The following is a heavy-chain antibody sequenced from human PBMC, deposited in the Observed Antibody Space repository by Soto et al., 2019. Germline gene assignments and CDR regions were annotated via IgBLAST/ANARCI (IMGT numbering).Heavy chain of an antibody. V-gene: IGHV3-30-3*01. CDR3: ARERDSSRYYYGMDV. D-gene: IGHD6-13*01. CDR1: GFTFRSYA. J-gene: IGHJ6*02. CDR2: ISYDGSNK. Sequence: GGSLRLCCAASGFTFRSYAMHWVRQAPGKGLEWVAVISYDGSNKYYADSVKGRFTISRDNSKNTLYLQMNSLRAEDTAVYYCARERDSSRYYYGMDVWGQGTTVTVSS.